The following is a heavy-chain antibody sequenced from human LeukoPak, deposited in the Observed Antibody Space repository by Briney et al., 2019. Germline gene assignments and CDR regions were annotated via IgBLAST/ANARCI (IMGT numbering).Heavy chain of an antibody. V-gene: IGHV4-34*01. D-gene: IGHD3-3*01. Sequence: NTSETLSLTCAVYGGSFSGYYWSWIRQPPGKGLEWIGEINHSGSTNYNPSLKSRVTISVDTPKNQFSLKLSSVTAADTAVYYCASRFWSGPYYWGQGTLVTVSS. CDR1: GGSFSGYY. CDR3: ASRFWSGPYY. J-gene: IGHJ4*02. CDR2: INHSGST.